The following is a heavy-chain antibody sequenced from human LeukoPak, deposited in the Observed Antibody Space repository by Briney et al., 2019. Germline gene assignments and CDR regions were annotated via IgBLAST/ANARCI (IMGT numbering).Heavy chain of an antibody. CDR1: GYRLTSYG. Sequence: VASVKVSRMDSGYRLTSYGFNWVRQAPRRGVEWMWWISAYNGDTNYAQTFQGRVTLTTDTSTSTAYMELTSLRSGDTAVYYRARGMEIAASNWFDPWGQGTLVTVSS. V-gene: IGHV1-18*04. J-gene: IGHJ5*02. CDR3: ARGMEIAASNWFDP. CDR2: ISAYNGDT. D-gene: IGHD6-25*01.